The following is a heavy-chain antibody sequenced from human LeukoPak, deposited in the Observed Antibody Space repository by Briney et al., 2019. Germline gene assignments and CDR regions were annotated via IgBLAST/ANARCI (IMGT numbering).Heavy chain of an antibody. CDR3: ARGTYYEALGGY. J-gene: IGHJ4*02. CDR2: IYNSGST. Sequence: SETLSLTCTVSGGSVSSRYYYWSWIRQPPGKGLEWIGYIYNSGSTIYNPSLRSRVTMSVDTFKNQLSLKLGSVTAADTAVYYCARGTYYEALGGYWGQGTLVTVSS. D-gene: IGHD3-22*01. V-gene: IGHV4-61*01. CDR1: GGSVSSRYYY.